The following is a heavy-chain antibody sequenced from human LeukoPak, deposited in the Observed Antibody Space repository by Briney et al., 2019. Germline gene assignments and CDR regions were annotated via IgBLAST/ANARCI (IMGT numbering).Heavy chain of an antibody. CDR2: ISSSSSYT. Sequence: GGSLRLSCAASGFTFSDYYMTWIRQAPGKGLEWVSYISSSSSYTNYADSVKGRFTISRDNAKNSLYLQMNRMRAEDTAVYYCARLVTAFSYYFDYGGQGTLVTVSS. J-gene: IGHJ4*02. CDR1: GFTFSDYY. CDR3: ARLVTAFSYYFDY. D-gene: IGHD4-23*01. V-gene: IGHV3-11*03.